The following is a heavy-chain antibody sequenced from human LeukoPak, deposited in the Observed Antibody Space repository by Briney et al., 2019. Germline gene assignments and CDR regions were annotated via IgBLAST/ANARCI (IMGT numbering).Heavy chain of an antibody. CDR1: GGSFSGYY. CDR3: ARVVAVAGYPTGFPDY. Sequence: PSETLSLTCAVYGGSFSGYYWSWIRQPPGKGLEWIGEINHSGSTNYNPSLKSRVTISVDTSKNQFSLKLSSVTAADTAVYYCARVVAVAGYPTGFPDYWGQGTLVTVSS. J-gene: IGHJ4*02. CDR2: INHSGST. D-gene: IGHD6-19*01. V-gene: IGHV4-34*01.